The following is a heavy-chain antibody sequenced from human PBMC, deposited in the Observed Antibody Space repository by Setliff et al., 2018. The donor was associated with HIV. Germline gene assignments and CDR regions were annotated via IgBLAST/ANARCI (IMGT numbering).Heavy chain of an antibody. J-gene: IGHJ6*03. Sequence: PGESLKISCKGSGYTFSNFWISWVRQMPGKGLEWMGRLDPRDSYTDYSPSFQGHVTISGDKSSSTAYLQWSSLKASDTATYYCARLLRRPHDFFYMDVWGKGTTVTV. CDR1: GYTFSNFW. CDR3: ARLLRRPHDFFYMDV. D-gene: IGHD2-15*01. V-gene: IGHV5-10-1*01. CDR2: LDPRDSYT.